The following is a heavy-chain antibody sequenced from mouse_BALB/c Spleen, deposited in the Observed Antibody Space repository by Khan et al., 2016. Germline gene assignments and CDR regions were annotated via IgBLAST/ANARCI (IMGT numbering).Heavy chain of an antibody. D-gene: IGHD2-4*01. CDR1: GFSLTSYG. CDR2: IWRGGST. CDR3: AKNWDYDYYAMDY. V-gene: IGHV2-5*01. Sequence: VQLQESGPGLVQPSQSLSITCTVSGFSLTSYGAHWVRQSPGKGLGWLGVIWRGGSTDYNAAFMSRLSITKDNSKSQVFVKMNSLQADDTAIYYCAKNWDYDYYAMDYWGQGTSVTVSS. J-gene: IGHJ4*01.